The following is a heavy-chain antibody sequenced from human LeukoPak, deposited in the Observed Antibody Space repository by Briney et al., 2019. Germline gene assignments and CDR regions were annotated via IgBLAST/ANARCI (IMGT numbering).Heavy chain of an antibody. D-gene: IGHD3-10*01. Sequence: GGSLRLSCAASGFTFNNYWMHWVRQVPGEGLVWVSRISSDGSRTNYVDSAKGRFTISRDNAKNTLFLQMSSLRAEDTAVYYCARGNLYSGSGSSPLDYWGQGTLVTVFS. V-gene: IGHV3-74*01. CDR2: ISSDGSRT. CDR1: GFTFNNYW. J-gene: IGHJ4*02. CDR3: ARGNLYSGSGSSPLDY.